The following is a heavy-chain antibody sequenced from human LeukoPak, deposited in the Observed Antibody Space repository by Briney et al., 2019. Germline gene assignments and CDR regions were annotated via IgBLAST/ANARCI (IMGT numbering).Heavy chain of an antibody. D-gene: IGHD2-15*01. Sequence: GGSLRLSCAASGFTFSSYWMHWVRQAPGKGLVWVSRINSDGSSTSYADSVKGRFTISRDNAKNSLYLQMNSLRAEDTAVYYCARDSGVGPCLFCSGFDIWGQGTMVTVSS. CDR2: INSDGSST. CDR3: ARDSGVGPCLFCSGFDI. CDR1: GFTFSSYW. J-gene: IGHJ3*02. V-gene: IGHV3-74*01.